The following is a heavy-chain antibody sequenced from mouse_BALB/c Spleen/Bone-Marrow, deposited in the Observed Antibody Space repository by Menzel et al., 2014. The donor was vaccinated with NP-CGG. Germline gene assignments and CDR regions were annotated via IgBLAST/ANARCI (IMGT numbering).Heavy chain of an antibody. CDR2: ISGGGSYT. CDR3: ARDGDYKYAWFAY. V-gene: IGHV5-4*02. CDR1: GFTFSDYY. D-gene: IGHD2-14*01. Sequence: EVQGVESGGDLVKPGGSLKLSCAASGFTFSDYYMYWVRQTPEKRLEWVATISGGGSYTYYPDSVKGRFTISRDNAKNNLYLHMSSLKSEDTAMYYCARDGDYKYAWFAYWGQGTLVTVSA. J-gene: IGHJ3*01.